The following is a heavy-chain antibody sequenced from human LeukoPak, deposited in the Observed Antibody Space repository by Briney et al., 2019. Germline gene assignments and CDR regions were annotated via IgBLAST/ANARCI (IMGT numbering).Heavy chain of an antibody. J-gene: IGHJ4*02. D-gene: IGHD2-2*01. CDR1: GFTFSSYG. V-gene: IGHV3-30*02. CDR2: IRFDGSNK. Sequence: GGSLRLSCAASGFTFSSYGMHWVRQAPGRGLGWVSFIRFDGSNKYYADSVKGRFTISRDNSKNTLYLQLNSLRAEDTAVYYCAKRSTRERDFDYWGQGTLVTVSS. CDR3: AKRSTRERDFDY.